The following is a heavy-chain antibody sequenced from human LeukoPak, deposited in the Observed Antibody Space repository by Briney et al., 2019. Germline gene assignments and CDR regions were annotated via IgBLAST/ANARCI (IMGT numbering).Heavy chain of an antibody. V-gene: IGHV1-18*01. Sequence: ASVKVSCKASGYTFTSYGISWVRQAPGQGLEWMGWISAYNGNTNYAQKLQGRVTMTTDTSTSTAYMELRSLRSEDTAVYYCERDPQYYYGSGRNPNAFDIWGQGTMVTVSS. CDR3: ERDPQYYYGSGRNPNAFDI. CDR2: ISAYNGNT. D-gene: IGHD3-10*01. CDR1: GYTFTSYG. J-gene: IGHJ3*02.